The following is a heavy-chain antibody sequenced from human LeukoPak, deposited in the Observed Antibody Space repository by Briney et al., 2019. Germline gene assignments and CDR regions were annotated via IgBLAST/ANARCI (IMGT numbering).Heavy chain of an antibody. V-gene: IGHV4-34*01. CDR2: IYHSGST. Sequence: SETLSLTCAVYGGSFTDYFLSWIRQPPGKGLKWIGSIYHSGSTYYNPSLKSRVTISVDTSKNQFSLKLSSVTAADTAVYYCASTLVDYDFWSGYYHFDYWGQGTLVTVSS. D-gene: IGHD3-3*01. CDR3: ASTLVDYDFWSGYYHFDY. CDR1: GGSFTDYF. J-gene: IGHJ4*02.